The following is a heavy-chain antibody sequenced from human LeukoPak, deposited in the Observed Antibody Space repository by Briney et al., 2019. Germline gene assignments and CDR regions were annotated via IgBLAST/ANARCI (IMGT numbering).Heavy chain of an antibody. J-gene: IGHJ4*02. Sequence: GGSLRLSCTASGFTFDDYAMHWVRQAPGKGLEWVSLINWDGGGTFYADSVKGRLSISRDNSKNSLYLQMNSLRLEDTALYYCTKDRGGYKYGSYYFDYWGRGTLVTVSS. D-gene: IGHD5-18*01. V-gene: IGHV3-43D*03. CDR1: GFTFDDYA. CDR2: INWDGGGT. CDR3: TKDRGGYKYGSYYFDY.